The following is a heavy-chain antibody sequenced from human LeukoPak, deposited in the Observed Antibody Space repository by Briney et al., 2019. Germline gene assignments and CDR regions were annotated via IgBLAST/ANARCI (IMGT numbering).Heavy chain of an antibody. J-gene: IGHJ6*04. CDR3: ARSRMIHRGSVNMDYGLDV. V-gene: IGHV3-48*03. CDR2: ISSSGNTV. CDR1: GFSFTNYD. D-gene: IGHD3-10*01. Sequence: GGSLRLSCAASGFSFTNYDINWVRQAPGKGLEWVSFISSSGNTVYYSESVTGRFTISRDNAKNSVHVQMDSLRADDTALYFCARSRMIHRGSVNMDYGLDVWGKGTTVTVSS.